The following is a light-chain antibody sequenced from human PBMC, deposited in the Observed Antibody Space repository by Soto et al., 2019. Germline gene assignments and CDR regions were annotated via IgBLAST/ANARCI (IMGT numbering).Light chain of an antibody. V-gene: IGKV3-11*01. CDR2: DAS. J-gene: IGKJ5*01. CDR3: QQRSNWQIT. Sequence: EIVLTQSPATLSLSPGERATLSCRASQSVSSYLAWYQQKPGQAPRLLIYDASNRATGIPARFSGSGSGTDFTLTISSLAPEAFAVYYCQQRSNWQITFGQGTRLEIK. CDR1: QSVSSY.